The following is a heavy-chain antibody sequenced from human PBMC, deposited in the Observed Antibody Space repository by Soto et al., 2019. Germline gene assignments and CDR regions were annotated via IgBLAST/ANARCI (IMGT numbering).Heavy chain of an antibody. CDR3: ARDSRGGYVCYYYYGMDV. J-gene: IGHJ6*02. V-gene: IGHV3-33*01. D-gene: IGHD5-12*01. CDR2: IWYDGSNK. Sequence: QVQLVESGGGVVQPGRSLRLSCAASGFTFSSYGMHWVRQAPGKGLEWVAVIWYDGSNKYYADSVKGRFTISRDNSKNTLYLQMNSLRAEDTAVYYCARDSRGGYVCYYYYGMDVWGQGTTVTVSS. CDR1: GFTFSSYG.